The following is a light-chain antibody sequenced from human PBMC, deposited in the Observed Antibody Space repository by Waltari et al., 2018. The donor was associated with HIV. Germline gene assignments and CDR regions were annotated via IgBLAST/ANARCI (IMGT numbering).Light chain of an antibody. CDR3: QSHDNKIFYV. CDR1: SGNIASRY. V-gene: IGLV6-57*01. Sequence: NFILTQPHSVSESPGKTVTISCTRSSGNIASRYVQWYQQRPGSSPTTVIYANNQRPSWVPDRFSCSIDGSSNAASLTISGLRTEDEADYYCQSHDNKIFYVFGGGTYVTFL. J-gene: IGLJ1*01. CDR2: ANN.